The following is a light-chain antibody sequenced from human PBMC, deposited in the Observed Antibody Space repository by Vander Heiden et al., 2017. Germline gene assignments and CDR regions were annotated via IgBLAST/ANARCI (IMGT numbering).Light chain of an antibody. Sequence: QSALTQPPSASRSPGQSVTISCTGTSSDVGGYNDVAWYQQNPGKARKGVIYEVSQRPSGFPERFAGSKSANTASLTVSGLQAEDEADYYCSSFAGFNKYVFGTGTKVTVL. V-gene: IGLV2-8*02. CDR2: EVS. CDR1: SSDVGGYND. CDR3: SSFAGFNKYV. J-gene: IGLJ1*01.